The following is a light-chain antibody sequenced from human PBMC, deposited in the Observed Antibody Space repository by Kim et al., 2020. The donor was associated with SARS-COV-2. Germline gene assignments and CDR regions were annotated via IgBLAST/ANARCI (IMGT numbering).Light chain of an antibody. CDR1: SCSIASNY. CDR3: QSYDSSNWV. V-gene: IGLV6-57*03. J-gene: IGLJ3*02. Sequence: GQKVTISCTRSSCSIASNYVQWYQQRPGSAPTTVIYEDNQRPSGVPDRFSGSIDSSSNSASLTISGLKTEDEADYYCQSYDSSNWVFGGGTQLTVL. CDR2: EDN.